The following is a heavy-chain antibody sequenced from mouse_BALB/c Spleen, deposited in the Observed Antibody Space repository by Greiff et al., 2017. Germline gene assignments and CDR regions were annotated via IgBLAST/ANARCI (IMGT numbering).Heavy chain of an antibody. Sequence: VQLQQSGAELVKPGASVKLSCTASGFNIKDTYMHWVKQRPEQGLEWIGRIDPANGNTKYDPKFQGKATITADTSSNTAYLQLSSLTSEDTAVYYCALYGSSLHAMDYWGQGTSVTVSS. CDR2: IDPANGNT. J-gene: IGHJ4*01. D-gene: IGHD1-1*01. V-gene: IGHV14-3*02. CDR1: GFNIKDTY. CDR3: ALYGSSLHAMDY.